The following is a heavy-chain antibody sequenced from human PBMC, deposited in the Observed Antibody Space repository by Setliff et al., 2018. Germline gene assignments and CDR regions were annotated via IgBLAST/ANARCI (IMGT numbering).Heavy chain of an antibody. J-gene: IGHJ2*01. CDR3: AKDIVRYYFDTRGFDL. V-gene: IGHV3-9*01. CDR1: GFTFDDYA. Sequence: SRRLSCAASGFTFDDYAMHWVRQTPGKGLEWVSGISWNGGNMDYADSVKGRFTISRDNAKNSLYLQMNSLRAADTALYYCAKDIVRYYFDTRGFDLWGRGTLVTVSS. CDR2: ISWNGGNM. D-gene: IGHD3-22*01.